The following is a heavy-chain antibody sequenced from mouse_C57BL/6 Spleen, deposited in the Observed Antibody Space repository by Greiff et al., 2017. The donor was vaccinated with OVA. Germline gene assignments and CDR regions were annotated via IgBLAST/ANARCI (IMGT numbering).Heavy chain of an antibody. CDR2: IDPSDSET. D-gene: IGHD2-4*01. CDR3: ARLDDYEGFDY. Sequence: QVQLQQPGAELVRPGSSVTLSCKASGYTFTSYWMHWVQQRPIQGLEWIGNIDPSDSETPYNQTFKDKATLTVDKSSSTAYMQLSSLTSEDSAVYYCARLDDYEGFDYWGQGTTLTVSS. CDR1: GYTFTSYW. J-gene: IGHJ2*01. V-gene: IGHV1-52*01.